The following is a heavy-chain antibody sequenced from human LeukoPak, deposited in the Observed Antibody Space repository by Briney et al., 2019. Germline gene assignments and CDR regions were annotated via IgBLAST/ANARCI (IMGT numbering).Heavy chain of an antibody. CDR2: IYYSGTT. CDR1: GGSISSGGYY. Sequence: SQTLSLTCTVSGGSISSGGYYWSWIRQHPGKGLEWIGYIYYSGTTNYNPSLRSRVTISVDTSKRQFSLNLRSVTAADTAVYYCARDTRSYDNSGYYSFDFWGPGTLVTVSS. J-gene: IGHJ4*02. V-gene: IGHV4-31*03. D-gene: IGHD3-22*01. CDR3: ARDTRSYDNSGYYSFDF.